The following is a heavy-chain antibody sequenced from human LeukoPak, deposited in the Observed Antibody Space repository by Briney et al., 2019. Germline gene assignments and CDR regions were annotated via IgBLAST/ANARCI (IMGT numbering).Heavy chain of an antibody. CDR3: ASADSSSWYASEYFDL. D-gene: IGHD6-13*01. V-gene: IGHV4-31*03. J-gene: IGHJ2*01. CDR1: GGSISSGGYY. CDR2: IYYSGNT. Sequence: PSETLSLTCSVSGGSISSGGYYWSWIRQHPGKGLEWIGYIYYSGNTYYNPSLKSRVTISVDTSKNQFSLKLSSVTAADTAVYYCASADSSSWYASEYFDLWGRGTLVTVSS.